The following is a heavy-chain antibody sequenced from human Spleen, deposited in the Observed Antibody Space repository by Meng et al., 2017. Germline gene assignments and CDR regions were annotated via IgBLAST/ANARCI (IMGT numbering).Heavy chain of an antibody. Sequence: GESLKISCAASGFTFSSYEMIWVRQAPWKGLEWVSYITCSGFTIYYPDSVKGRFTISRDNAKNSLYLQMNSLRAEDTALYYCAKDGDYGVPFDYWGQGTLVTVSS. CDR1: GFTFSSYE. J-gene: IGHJ4*02. CDR3: AKDGDYGVPFDY. CDR2: ITCSGFTI. D-gene: IGHD4-17*01. V-gene: IGHV3-48*03.